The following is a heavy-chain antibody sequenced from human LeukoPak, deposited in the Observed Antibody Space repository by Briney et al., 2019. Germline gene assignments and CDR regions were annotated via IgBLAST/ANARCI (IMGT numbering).Heavy chain of an antibody. J-gene: IGHJ4*02. D-gene: IGHD6-19*01. CDR1: GYTFTSYG. V-gene: IGHV1-18*01. CDR2: ISAYNGNT. CDR3: ARVVAVAGTVLPELDY. Sequence: ASVKVSCKASGYTFTSYGISWVRQAPGQGLEWMGWISAYNGNTNYAQKLQGRVTMTTDTSTSTAYMELRSLRSDDTAVYYCARVVAVAGTVLPELDYWGQGTLVTVSS.